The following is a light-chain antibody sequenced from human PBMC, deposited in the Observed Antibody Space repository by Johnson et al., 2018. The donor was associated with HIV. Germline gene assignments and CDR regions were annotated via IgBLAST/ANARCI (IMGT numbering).Light chain of an antibody. V-gene: IGLV1-51*01. J-gene: IGLJ1*01. CDR2: DNN. CDR3: GTWDSSLSAYV. CDR1: SSNIGNHY. Sequence: QSVLTQPPSESAAPGQKVTISCSGTSSNIGNHYVSWYQLLPGTAPKLLIYDNNQRPSGIPDRFSVSKSGTSATLGITGLQTGDEADYYCGTWDSSLSAYVLGTVTKVTVL.